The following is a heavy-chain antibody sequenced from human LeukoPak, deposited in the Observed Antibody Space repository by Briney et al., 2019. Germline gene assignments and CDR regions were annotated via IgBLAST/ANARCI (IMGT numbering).Heavy chain of an antibody. CDR2: TYTSGST. Sequence: SETLSLTCTVSGGSISSYYWSWIRQPAGKGLEWIGRTYTSGSTNYNPSLKSRVTMSVDTSKNQFSLKLSSVTAADTAVYYCARDVTPYYDFWSGYYSWFDPWGQGTLVTVSS. J-gene: IGHJ5*02. CDR1: GGSISSYY. D-gene: IGHD3-3*01. V-gene: IGHV4-4*07. CDR3: ARDVTPYYDFWSGYYSWFDP.